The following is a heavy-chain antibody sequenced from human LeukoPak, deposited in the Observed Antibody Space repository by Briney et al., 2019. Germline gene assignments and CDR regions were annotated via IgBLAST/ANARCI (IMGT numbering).Heavy chain of an antibody. CDR1: GYIFTTYF. V-gene: IGHV1-2*02. CDR2: INPNNGGT. Sequence: ASVKVSCKASGYIFTTYFIHWVRQAPGQGLEWMGWINPNNGGTNYVQNFQGRVTMTRDTSISTAYMELTRLRSDDTAVYYCAREGGYDILTGYQDYGGQGTLVTVSS. D-gene: IGHD3-9*01. J-gene: IGHJ4*02. CDR3: AREGGYDILTGYQDY.